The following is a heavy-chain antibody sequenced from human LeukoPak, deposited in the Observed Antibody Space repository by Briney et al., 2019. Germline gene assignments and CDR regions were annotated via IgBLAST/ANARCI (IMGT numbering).Heavy chain of an antibody. D-gene: IGHD4-17*01. CDR1: RYTFTGYY. CDR3: ARGPTVTTAGDWFDP. J-gene: IGHJ5*02. Sequence: ASVKVSCKASRYTFTGYYMHWVRQAPGQGLEWMGWINPNSGGTNYAQKFQGRATITRDTPISTAYMELSRLRSDDTAVYYCARGPTVTTAGDWFDPWGQGTLVTVSS. CDR2: INPNSGGT. V-gene: IGHV1-2*02.